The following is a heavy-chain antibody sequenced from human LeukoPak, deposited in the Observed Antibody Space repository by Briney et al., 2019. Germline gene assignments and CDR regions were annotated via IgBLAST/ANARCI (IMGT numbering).Heavy chain of an antibody. CDR3: AKALRIGWHDNWFDP. Sequence: GGSLRLSCAASGFTFSSYAMSWVHQAPGKGLEWVSAISGSGGSTYYADSVKGRFTISRDNSKNTLYLQMNSLRAEDTAVYYCAKALRIGWHDNWFDPWGQGTLVTVSS. D-gene: IGHD2-15*01. CDR2: ISGSGGST. V-gene: IGHV3-23*01. CDR1: GFTFSSYA. J-gene: IGHJ5*02.